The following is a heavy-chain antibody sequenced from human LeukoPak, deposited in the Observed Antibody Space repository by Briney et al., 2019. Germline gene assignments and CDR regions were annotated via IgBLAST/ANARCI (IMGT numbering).Heavy chain of an antibody. CDR1: GGSISGGTYY. CDR2: IYTSGST. CDR3: ARENDRYGRIDY. V-gene: IGHV4-61*02. D-gene: IGHD5-18*01. J-gene: IGHJ4*02. Sequence: SETLSLTCTVSGGSISGGTYYWSWIRQPAGKGLEWIGRIYTSGSTNYNPSLKSRVTISIDTSKNQFSLRLSSVTAADTAVYYCARENDRYGRIDYWGQGTQVTVSS.